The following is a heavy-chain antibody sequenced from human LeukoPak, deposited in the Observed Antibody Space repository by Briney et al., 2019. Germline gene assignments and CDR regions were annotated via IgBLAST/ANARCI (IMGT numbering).Heavy chain of an antibody. CDR1: GGSISSGGYY. J-gene: IGHJ4*02. Sequence: ASQTLSLTCTVSGGSISSGGYYWRWIRQHPGKGLEWIGYIYYSGSTYYNPSLKSRVTMSVDTSKNQFSLKLSSVTAADTAVYYCARSFGDYSYFDYWGQGTLVTVSS. CDR2: IYYSGST. V-gene: IGHV4-31*03. CDR3: ARSFGDYSYFDY. D-gene: IGHD4-17*01.